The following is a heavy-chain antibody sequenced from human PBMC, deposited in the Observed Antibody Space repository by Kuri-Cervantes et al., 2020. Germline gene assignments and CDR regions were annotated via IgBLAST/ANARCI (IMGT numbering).Heavy chain of an antibody. D-gene: IGHD2-15*01. J-gene: IGHJ6*03. CDR3: ARWVGWVVVAATSYYYYYMDV. Sequence: SVKVSCKASGDTFNNYAINWVRQAPGQGLEWMGVIIPIFGTAKYAQNFQGRVTITTDESTSTANMELSSLRSEDTAVYYCARWVGWVVVAATSYYYYYMDVWGKGTTVTVSS. CDR1: GDTFNNYA. V-gene: IGHV1-69*05. CDR2: IIPIFGTA.